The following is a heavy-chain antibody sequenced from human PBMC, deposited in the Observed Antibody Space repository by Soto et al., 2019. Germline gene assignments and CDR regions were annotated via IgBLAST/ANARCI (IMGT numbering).Heavy chain of an antibody. J-gene: IGHJ3*02. V-gene: IGHV3-23*01. D-gene: IGHD2-15*01. CDR2: FGGSGGST. CDR1: GFTFSSFA. CDR3: AKDYSDLLGAFDI. Sequence: EVQLLESGGGLVQPGGSLRLSCAASGFTFSSFAMTWVRQAPGKGLEWVSGFGGSGGSTYYADSVKGRFTISRDNSKSTLYLQMNSLRAEDTAVYYCAKDYSDLLGAFDIWGQGTMVTVSS.